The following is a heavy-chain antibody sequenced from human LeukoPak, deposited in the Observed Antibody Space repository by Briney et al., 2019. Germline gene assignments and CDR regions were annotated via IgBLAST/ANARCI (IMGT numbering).Heavy chain of an antibody. CDR2: IKSKTDGGTT. V-gene: IGHV3-15*01. J-gene: IGHJ4*02. D-gene: IGHD3-10*01. CDR1: GFTFSNAW. Sequence: GGSLRLSCAASGFTFSNAWMSWVRQAPGKGLEWVGRIKSKTDGGTTDYAAPVKGRLTISRDDSKNTLYLQMNSLKTEDTAVYYCTTDRGGDSAARPFDYWGQGTLVTVSS. CDR3: TTDRGGDSAARPFDY.